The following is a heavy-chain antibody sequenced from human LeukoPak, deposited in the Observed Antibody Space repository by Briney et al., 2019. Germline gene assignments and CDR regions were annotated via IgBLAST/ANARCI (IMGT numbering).Heavy chain of an antibody. CDR2: INHSGST. CDR1: GGSFSGYY. D-gene: IGHD2-15*01. V-gene: IGHV4-34*01. CDR3: ARAVCGTKGYCSGGSCYVYWYFDL. J-gene: IGHJ2*01. Sequence: SETLSLTCAVYGGSFSGYYWSWIRQPPGKGLEWIGEINHSGSTNYNPSLKSRVTISVDTSKNQFSLKLSSVTAADTAVYYCARAVCGTKGYCSGGSCYVYWYFDLWGRGTLVTVSS.